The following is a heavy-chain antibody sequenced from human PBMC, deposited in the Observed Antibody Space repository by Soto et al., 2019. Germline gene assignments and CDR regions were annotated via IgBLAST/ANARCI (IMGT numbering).Heavy chain of an antibody. CDR1: GGSFTSNNW. Sequence: SETLSLTCAASGGSFTSNNWRTWVRQPPGQGLEWIGEIYRTGSTNYNPSLKSRITISLDKSENHFSLKVTSLTAADTAVYYCASRDPGTSVDYWGQGTLVTVSS. CDR3: ASRDPGTSVDY. J-gene: IGHJ4*02. CDR2: IYRTGST. D-gene: IGHD1-7*01. V-gene: IGHV4-4*02.